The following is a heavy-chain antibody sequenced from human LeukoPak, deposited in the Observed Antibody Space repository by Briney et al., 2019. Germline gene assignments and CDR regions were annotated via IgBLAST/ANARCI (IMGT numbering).Heavy chain of an antibody. D-gene: IGHD3-22*01. CDR3: AGGGADYYDSSGYHPAIDY. CDR1: GGSISSGGYY. V-gene: IGHV4-31*03. Sequence: SETLSLTCTVSGGSISSGGYYWSWIRQHPGKGLEWIGYIYYSGSTYYNPSLKSRVTISVDTSKNQFSLKLSSVTAADTAVYYCAGGGADYYDSSGYHPAIDYWGQGTLVTVSS. CDR2: IYYSGST. J-gene: IGHJ4*02.